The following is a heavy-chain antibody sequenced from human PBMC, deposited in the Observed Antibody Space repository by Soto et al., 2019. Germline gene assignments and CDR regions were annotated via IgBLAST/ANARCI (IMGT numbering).Heavy chain of an antibody. D-gene: IGHD6-6*01. V-gene: IGHV3-15*07. CDR2: IKSKTDGGTT. CDR3: TTDPPYSSSPEIYYYYGMDV. Sequence: GGSLRLSCAASGFSFSNAWMNWVRQAPGKGLEWVGRIKSKTDGGTTDYAAPVKGRFTISRDDSKNTLYLQMNSLKTEDTAVYYCTTDPPYSSSPEIYYYYGMDVWGQGTTVTVS. J-gene: IGHJ6*02. CDR1: GFSFSNAW.